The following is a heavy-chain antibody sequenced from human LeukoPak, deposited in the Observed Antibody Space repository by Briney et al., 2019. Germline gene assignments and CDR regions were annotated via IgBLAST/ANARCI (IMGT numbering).Heavy chain of an antibody. Sequence: PGGSLRLSCAASGFTFSSYSMNWVRQAPGKGLEWVSSISSSSSYIYYADSVKGRFTISRDNAKNSLYLQMNSLRAEDTAVYYCARQQWAAAGLTENWFDPWGQGTLVTVSS. CDR3: ARQQWAAAGLTENWFDP. D-gene: IGHD6-13*01. CDR2: ISSSSSYI. V-gene: IGHV3-21*01. CDR1: GFTFSSYS. J-gene: IGHJ5*02.